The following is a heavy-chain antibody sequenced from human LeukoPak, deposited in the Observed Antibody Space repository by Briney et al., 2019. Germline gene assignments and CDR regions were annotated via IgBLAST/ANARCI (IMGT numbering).Heavy chain of an antibody. D-gene: IGHD5-12*01. CDR3: ARGRYSGYDYYGFDY. CDR1: GYTFTSYG. V-gene: IGHV1-18*01. Sequence: ASVKVSCKASGYTFTSYGISWVRQAPGQGLEWMGWISAYNGNTNYAQKLQGRVTMTTDTSTSTAYMELRSLRSDDTAMYYCARGRYSGYDYYGFDYWGQGTLVTVSS. J-gene: IGHJ4*02. CDR2: ISAYNGNT.